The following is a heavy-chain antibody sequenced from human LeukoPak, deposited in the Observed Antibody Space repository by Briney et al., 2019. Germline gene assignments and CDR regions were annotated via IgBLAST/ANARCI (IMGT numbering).Heavy chain of an antibody. CDR1: GFTFRSYW. CDR3: AKVLTATANYSDD. V-gene: IGHV3-30*02. J-gene: IGHJ4*02. Sequence: PGGSLRLSCAGSGFTFRSYWMSWVRQAPGKGLEWVAFIRFDGSNKYYADSVKGRFTISRDNSKNTVYLQMNTLRTEDTAVYYCAKVLTATANYSDDWGQGTLATVSS. CDR2: IRFDGSNK. D-gene: IGHD2-15*01.